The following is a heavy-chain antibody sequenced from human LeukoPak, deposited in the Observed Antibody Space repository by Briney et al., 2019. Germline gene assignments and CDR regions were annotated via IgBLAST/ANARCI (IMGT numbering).Heavy chain of an antibody. V-gene: IGHV3-33*01. D-gene: IGHD2-2*03. Sequence: GGSLRLSCAASGFTFSSYGMHWVRQAPGKGLEWVAVIWYDGSNKDYADSVKCRFTISRDNSKNTLYLQMNSLRAEDTAVYYCARGTGYCSSTSCPRAYFDYWGQGTLVTVSS. CDR2: IWYDGSNK. CDR3: ARGTGYCSSTSCPRAYFDY. CDR1: GFTFSSYG. J-gene: IGHJ4*02.